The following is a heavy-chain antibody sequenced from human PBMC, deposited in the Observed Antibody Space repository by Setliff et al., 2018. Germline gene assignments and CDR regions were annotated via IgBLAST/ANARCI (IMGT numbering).Heavy chain of an antibody. Sequence: GGSLRLSCAASGFTFSSYSMNWVRQAPGKGLEWVSSISSSTSIYYADSVKGRFTVSRDNAKDSLFLQMNSLRAEDTAIYYCARGPSMVVVSVAIPHVWGKGTTVTVSS. CDR1: GFTFSSYS. J-gene: IGHJ6*04. CDR2: ISSSTSI. CDR3: ARGPSMVVVSVAIPHV. D-gene: IGHD2-2*01. V-gene: IGHV3-21*01.